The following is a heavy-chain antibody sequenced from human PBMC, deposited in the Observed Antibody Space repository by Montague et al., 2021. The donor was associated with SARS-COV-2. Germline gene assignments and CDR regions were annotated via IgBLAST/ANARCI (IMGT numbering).Heavy chain of an antibody. CDR3: ARDTRIAMLVVVTRYGLDV. CDR1: GGSISSSSYY. Sequence: SLTCTVSGGSISSSSYYWGWIRQPPGKGLEWIGSIYYTGSTYYXXXLXXXVTXSVDTSKNQFSLKLSSVTAADTAVYYCARDTRIAMLVVVTRYGLDVWGQGTTVTVSS. J-gene: IGHJ6*02. CDR2: IYYTGST. V-gene: IGHV4-39*07. D-gene: IGHD3-22*01.